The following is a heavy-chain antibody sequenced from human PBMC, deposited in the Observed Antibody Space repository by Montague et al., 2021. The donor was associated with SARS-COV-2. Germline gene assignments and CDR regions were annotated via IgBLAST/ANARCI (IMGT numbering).Heavy chain of an antibody. D-gene: IGHD3-22*01. CDR1: GESFSGYY. CDR2: INHRGRT. CDR3: ARGHQGTTMIVVVMVGEQYYFDY. V-gene: IGHV4-34*01. Sequence: TLSLTCAVYGESFSGYYWTWIRQPPGKGLEWIGEINHRGRTKYNPSLKSRVTISVDTAKNQFSLRLSSVTAADTAVYYCARGHQGTTMIVVVMVGEQYYFDYWGQGTLVSVSS. J-gene: IGHJ4*02.